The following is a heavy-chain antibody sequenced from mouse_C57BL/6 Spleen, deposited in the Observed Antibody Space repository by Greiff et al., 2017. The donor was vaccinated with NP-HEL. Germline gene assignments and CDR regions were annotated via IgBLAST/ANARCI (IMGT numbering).Heavy chain of an antibody. CDR3: ARGSSYYAMDY. J-gene: IGHJ4*01. D-gene: IGHD1-1*01. CDR1: GFNIKDSY. Sequence: VQLKQSGAELVKPGASVTLSCTASGFNIKDSYMHWVKQRTEQGLEWIGRIDPEDGETKYAPQFQGQATITADTSSNTAYLQRSSLTSEDTAVYYCARGSSYYAMDYWGQGASVTVSS. V-gene: IGHV14-2*01. CDR2: IDPEDGET.